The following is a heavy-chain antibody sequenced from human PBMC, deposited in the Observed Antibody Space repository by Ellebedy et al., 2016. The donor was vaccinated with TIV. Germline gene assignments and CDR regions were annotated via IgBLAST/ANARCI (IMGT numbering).Heavy chain of an antibody. CDR1: GYSFTNYW. CDR3: ARRMVRGGIRYAMDV. J-gene: IGHJ6*02. D-gene: IGHD3-10*01. CDR2: IYPGDSDT. Sequence: GESLKISCEGSGYSFTNYWIGWVRQMPGKGLEWMGIIYPGDSDTRNSPSFEGQVTISVDKSISTAYLQWNSLKASDTATYYCARRMVRGGIRYAMDVWGQGTTVTVSS. V-gene: IGHV5-51*01.